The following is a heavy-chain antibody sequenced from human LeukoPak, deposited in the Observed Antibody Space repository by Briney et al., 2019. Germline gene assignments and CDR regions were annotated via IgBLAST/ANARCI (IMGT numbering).Heavy chain of an antibody. J-gene: IGHJ4*02. CDR2: IFRIGST. CDR1: GFSITTGYY. V-gene: IGHV4-38-2*02. D-gene: IGHD3-22*01. Sequence: SETLSFTCTVSGFSITTGYYWAWIRQPPGKGLEWIGTIFRIGSTYYNPSLKSRVTISVDTSKNQFSLKLSSVTAADTAVYYCARHYYDSSGYYYVRYWGQGTLVTVSS. CDR3: ARHYYDSSGYYYVRY.